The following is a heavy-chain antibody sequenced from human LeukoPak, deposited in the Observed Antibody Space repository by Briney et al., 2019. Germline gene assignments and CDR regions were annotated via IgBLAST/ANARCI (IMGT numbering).Heavy chain of an antibody. V-gene: IGHV1-2*02. Sequence: ASVKVSCKASGYTFTGNYIHWVRQTPGQGLECMGWINHNSGGTNYAQKFQGRVTMIGDTSISTAYMELSRLRSDDTAVYYCARDLSLAVPVQGYWGQGTLVTVSS. CDR1: GYTFTGNY. CDR2: INHNSGGT. D-gene: IGHD6-19*01. J-gene: IGHJ4*02. CDR3: ARDLSLAVPVQGY.